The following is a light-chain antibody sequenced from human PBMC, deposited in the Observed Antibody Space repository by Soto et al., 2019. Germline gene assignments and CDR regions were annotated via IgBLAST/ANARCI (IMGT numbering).Light chain of an antibody. CDR1: QSISSD. J-gene: IGKJ1*01. V-gene: IGKV3D-15*01. CDR3: QQYGSSGT. Sequence: EIVMTQSPATLSVSPGERATLSCRASQSISSDVAWYQQKPGQAPRLLIYGSSTRAAGIPDRFSGSESGTGFTLTISSLEPEDFAVYYCQQYGSSGTFGQGTKVDIK. CDR2: GSS.